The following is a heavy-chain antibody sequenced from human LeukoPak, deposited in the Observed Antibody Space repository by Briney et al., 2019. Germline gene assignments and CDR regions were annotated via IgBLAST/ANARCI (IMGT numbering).Heavy chain of an antibody. CDR1: GFTFTSSA. CDR3: AAASGGSYYVAFDI. Sequence: LVKVSCKASGFTFTSSAVQWVRQARGQRLEWIGWIVVGSGNTNYAQKFQERVTITRDMSTSTAYMELSSLRSEDTAVYYCAAASGGSYYVAFDIWGQGTMVTVSS. V-gene: IGHV1-58*01. D-gene: IGHD1-26*01. CDR2: IVVGSGNT. J-gene: IGHJ3*02.